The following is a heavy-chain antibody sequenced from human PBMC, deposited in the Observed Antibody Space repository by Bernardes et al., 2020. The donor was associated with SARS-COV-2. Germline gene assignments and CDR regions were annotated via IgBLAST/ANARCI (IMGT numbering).Heavy chain of an antibody. CDR1: GFSFSIYW. D-gene: IGHD3-10*01. J-gene: IGHJ4*02. V-gene: IGHV3-74*01. CDR3: ARGLSRGLYFFDF. Sequence: GGSLRLSCAASGFSFSIYWMHWVRQAPGKGLEWVSHINSDATNTTYADSVKGRFTISRDNAQNTLYLQLDSLRAEDTAIYYCARGLSRGLYFFDFWGQGTLVTVSS. CDR2: INSDATNT.